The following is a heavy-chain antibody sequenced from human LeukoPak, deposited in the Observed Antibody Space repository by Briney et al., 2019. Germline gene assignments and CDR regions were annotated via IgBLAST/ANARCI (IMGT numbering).Heavy chain of an antibody. CDR1: GFTFSSNA. D-gene: IGHD2-21*01. V-gene: IGHV3-23*01. CDR2: IGSNGTST. J-gene: IGHJ4*02. Sequence: GGSLRLPCAASGFTFSSNAMSWVRQAPGKGLEWVAAIGSNGTSTYYADSVEGRFTISRDNSKNTLYLQMNSLRAEDTAVYYCAKLVMNSLFDYWGQVTLVTVSS. CDR3: AKLVMNSLFDY.